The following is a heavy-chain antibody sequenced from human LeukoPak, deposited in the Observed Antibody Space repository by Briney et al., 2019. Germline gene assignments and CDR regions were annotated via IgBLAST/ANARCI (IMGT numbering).Heavy chain of an antibody. CDR2: ISATGST. CDR3: AREATVVGATIT. CDR1: NGSVSTYY. J-gene: IGHJ5*02. V-gene: IGHV4-4*07. Sequence: SETLSLTCTVSNGSVSTYYWSWIRQSAGKGLEWIGHISATGSTTYNPSLKSRVTVSVDTSKNQFSLKLSSVTAADTAVYYCAREATVVGATITWGQGTLVTVSS. D-gene: IGHD1-26*01.